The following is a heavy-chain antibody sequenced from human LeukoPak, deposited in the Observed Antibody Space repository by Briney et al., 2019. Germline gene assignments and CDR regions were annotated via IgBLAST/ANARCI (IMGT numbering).Heavy chain of an antibody. D-gene: IGHD5-12*01. CDR3: ARRVVTTISAFDI. CDR2: MYYGGST. J-gene: IGHJ3*02. CDR1: GGSISGYY. Sequence: PSETLSLTCSVSGGSISGYYWSWIRQSPGKGLEWIGYMYYGGSTNYNPSLKSRVTILVGTSKKQFSLKVASVTAADTAMYYCARRVVTTISAFDIWGQGTMVIVSS. V-gene: IGHV4-59*08.